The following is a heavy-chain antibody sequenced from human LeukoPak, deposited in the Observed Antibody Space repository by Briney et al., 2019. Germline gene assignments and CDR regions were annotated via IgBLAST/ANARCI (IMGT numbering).Heavy chain of an antibody. J-gene: IGHJ6*03. CDR2: INHSGST. Sequence: SETLSLTCAVYGGSFSGYYWSWIRQPPGKGLEWIGEINHSGSTNYNPSLKSRVTISVDTSKNQFSLKLSSVTAADTAVYYCARSYDHVWGSYRYRYYYMDVWGKGTTVTVSS. CDR3: ARSYDHVWGSYRYRYYYMDV. D-gene: IGHD3-16*02. V-gene: IGHV4-34*01. CDR1: GGSFSGYY.